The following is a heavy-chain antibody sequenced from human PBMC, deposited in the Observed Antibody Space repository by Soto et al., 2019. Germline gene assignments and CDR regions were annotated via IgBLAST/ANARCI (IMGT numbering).Heavy chain of an antibody. CDR1: QFPFDVYS. CDR3: ARDRGSSGMFELDV. Sequence: GGSLRLSCVASQFPFDVYSMHWVRQAPGKGLEWVSYIRHTTSATFYADAVKGRFTIPRDNRKNSLFLQMNSLRDDDTGVYSCARDRGSSGMFELDVWGPGTLVTVSS. J-gene: IGHJ3*01. D-gene: IGHD6-19*01. CDR2: IRHTTSAT. V-gene: IGHV3-48*02.